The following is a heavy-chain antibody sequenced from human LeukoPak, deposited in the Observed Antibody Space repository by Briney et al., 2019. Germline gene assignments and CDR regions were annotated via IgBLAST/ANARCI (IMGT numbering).Heavy chain of an antibody. Sequence: GGSLRLSCAASGFTFSSYAMSWVRQAPGKGLEWVSSISSSGGSTYYADSVKGRFTTSRDNSKNTLFLQMNSMRAEDTAVYYCAKVGFRQLAFDYWGQGTLVTVSS. CDR1: GFTFSSYA. J-gene: IGHJ4*02. D-gene: IGHD6-13*01. V-gene: IGHV3-23*01. CDR3: AKVGFRQLAFDY. CDR2: ISSSGGST.